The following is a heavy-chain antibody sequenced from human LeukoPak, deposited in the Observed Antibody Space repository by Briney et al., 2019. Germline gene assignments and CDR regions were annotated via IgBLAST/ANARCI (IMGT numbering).Heavy chain of an antibody. CDR3: AREGGSSWSNDY. CDR2: INAGNGNT. CDR1: GYTFTSYA. Sequence: ASVKVSCKASGYTFTSYAMHWVRQAPGQRLEWMGWINAGNGNTKYSQKFQGRVTITRDTSASTAYMELSSLRSEDTAVYYCAREGGSSWSNDYWGQGTLVTVSS. D-gene: IGHD6-13*01. V-gene: IGHV1-3*01. J-gene: IGHJ4*02.